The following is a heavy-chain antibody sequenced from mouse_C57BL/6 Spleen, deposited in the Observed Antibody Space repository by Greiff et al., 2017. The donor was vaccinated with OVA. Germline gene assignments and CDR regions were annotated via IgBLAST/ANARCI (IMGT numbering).Heavy chain of an antibody. CDR1: GYTFTDYY. V-gene: IGHV1-76*01. D-gene: IGHD2-5*01. CDR2: IYPGSGNT. J-gene: IGHJ2*01. Sequence: QVQLQQSGAELVRPGASVKLSCKASGYTFTDYYINWVKQRPGQGLEWIARIYPGSGNTYYNEKFKGKATLTAEKSSSTAYMQLSSLTSEDSAVYFCARWAARHSNYENYFDYWGQGTTLTVSS. CDR3: ARWAARHSNYENYFDY.